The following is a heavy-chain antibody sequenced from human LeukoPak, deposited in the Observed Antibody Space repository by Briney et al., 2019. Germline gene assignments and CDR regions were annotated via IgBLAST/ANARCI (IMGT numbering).Heavy chain of an antibody. J-gene: IGHJ4*02. CDR2: IYTSGST. V-gene: IGHV4-61*02. CDR3: ARHPSGGFAYFDY. Sequence: SQTLSLTCTVSGGSISSGSYYWSWIRQPAGKGLEWIGRIYTSGSTDYNPSLKSRVTISVDTSKNQFSLKLSSVTAADTAVYYCARHPSGGFAYFDYWGQGTLVTVSS. CDR1: GGSISSGSYY. D-gene: IGHD3-10*01.